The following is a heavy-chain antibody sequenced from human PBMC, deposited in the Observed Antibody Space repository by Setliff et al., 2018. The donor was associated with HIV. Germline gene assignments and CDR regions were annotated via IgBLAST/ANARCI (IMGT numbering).Heavy chain of an antibody. J-gene: IGHJ6*02. CDR2: IIPIFGTA. D-gene: IGHD2-15*01. CDR1: GGTFSSYA. Sequence: SVKVSCKASGGTFSSYAISWVRQAPGQGLEWMGGIIPIFGTANYAQKFQGSVTITTDESTSTAYMELSSLRSEDTAVYYCANALVVGYYGMDVWGQGTTVTVSS. V-gene: IGHV1-69*05. CDR3: ANALVVGYYGMDV.